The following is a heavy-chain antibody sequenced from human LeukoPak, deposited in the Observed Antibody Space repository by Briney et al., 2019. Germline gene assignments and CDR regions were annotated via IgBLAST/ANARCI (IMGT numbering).Heavy chain of an antibody. CDR2: ISSSGSTI. J-gene: IGHJ6*03. Sequence: PGGSLRLSCAASGFTFSSYEMNWVRQAPGKGLEWVSYISSSGSTIYYADSVKGRFTISRDNAKNSLYLQMNSLRAEDTAVYYCARDGRRDFWSGSYHYYYMDVWGKGTTVTVSS. V-gene: IGHV3-48*03. CDR3: ARDGRRDFWSGSYHYYYMDV. CDR1: GFTFSSYE. D-gene: IGHD3-3*01.